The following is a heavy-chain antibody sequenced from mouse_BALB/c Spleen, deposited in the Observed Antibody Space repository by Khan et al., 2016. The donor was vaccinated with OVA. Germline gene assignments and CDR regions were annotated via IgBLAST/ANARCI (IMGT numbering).Heavy chain of an antibody. CDR1: GFTFSSYS. J-gene: IGHJ3*01. CDR3: ASHLTGSFAY. Sequence: EVELVESGGDLVKPGGSLKLSCAASGFTFSSYSMSWVRQTPDKRLEWVATISTGGDYTYYPDNVKGRFIISRDDAKNTLYLQMSSLKSEDTAMYYCASHLTGSFAYWGKGTLVTVSA. CDR2: ISTGGDYT. V-gene: IGHV5-6*01. D-gene: IGHD4-1*01.